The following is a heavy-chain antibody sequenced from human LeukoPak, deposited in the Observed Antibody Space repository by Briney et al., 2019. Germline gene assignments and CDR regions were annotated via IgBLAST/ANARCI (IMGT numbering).Heavy chain of an antibody. CDR3: ARLRFSEFKDY. CDR2: IYSGGST. J-gene: IGHJ4*02. Sequence: GGSLRLSCAASGFTFSSYAMSWVRQAPGKGLEWVSVIYSGGSTYYADSVKGRFTISRDNSKNTLYLQMNSLRAEDTAVYYCARLRFSEFKDYWGQGTLVTVSS. V-gene: IGHV3-66*01. D-gene: IGHD3-10*01. CDR1: GFTFSSYA.